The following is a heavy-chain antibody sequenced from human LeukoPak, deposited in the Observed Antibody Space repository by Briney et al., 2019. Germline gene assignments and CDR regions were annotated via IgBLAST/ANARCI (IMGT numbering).Heavy chain of an antibody. Sequence: ASVKVSCKASRYTFTRYGISSPRPAPGQGLEWMGWISAYNGNTNYAQKLQGRVTMTTDTSTSTAYMELRSLRSDDTAVYYCARDPRGEAVAVDYYYGMDVWGQGTTVTVSS. V-gene: IGHV1-18*01. CDR1: RYTFTRYG. CDR2: ISAYNGNT. D-gene: IGHD6-19*01. CDR3: ARDPRGEAVAVDYYYGMDV. J-gene: IGHJ6*02.